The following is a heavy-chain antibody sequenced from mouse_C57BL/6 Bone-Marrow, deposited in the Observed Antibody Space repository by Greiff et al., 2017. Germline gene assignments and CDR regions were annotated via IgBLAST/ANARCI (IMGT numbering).Heavy chain of an antibody. J-gene: IGHJ1*03. Sequence: QVQLKQPGAELVKPGASVKLSCKASGYTFTSYWMHWVKQRPGQGLEWIGMIHPNSGSTNYNEKFKSKATLTVDKSSSTAYMQLSSLTSEDSAVYYCARRSYYYGSRGGYFDVWGTGTTVTVSS. CDR1: GYTFTSYW. D-gene: IGHD1-1*01. V-gene: IGHV1-64*01. CDR2: IHPNSGST. CDR3: ARRSYYYGSRGGYFDV.